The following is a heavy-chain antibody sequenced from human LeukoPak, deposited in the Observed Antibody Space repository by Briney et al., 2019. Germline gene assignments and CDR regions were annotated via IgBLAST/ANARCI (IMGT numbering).Heavy chain of an antibody. CDR1: GGSISSYY. V-gene: IGHV4-59*01. Sequence: SETLSLTCTVSGGSISSYYWSWIRQPPGKGLEWIGYIYYSGSTNYNPSLKSRVTISVDTSKNQFSLKLSSVTAADTAVYYCARGGIGDFWSGYYGIKNWFDPWGQGTLVTVSS. D-gene: IGHD3-3*01. CDR2: IYYSGST. J-gene: IGHJ5*02. CDR3: ARGGIGDFWSGYYGIKNWFDP.